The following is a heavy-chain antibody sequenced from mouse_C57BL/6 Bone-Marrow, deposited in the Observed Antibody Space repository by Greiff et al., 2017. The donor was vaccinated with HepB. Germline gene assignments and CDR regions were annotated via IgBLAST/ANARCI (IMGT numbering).Heavy chain of an antibody. Sequence: EVQVVESGGGLVQPGGSLKLSCAASGFTFSSYAMSWVRQTPEKRLEWVATISDGGSYTYYPDTVKGRFTISRDNAKNNLYLQMSHLKSEDTAMYYCARDKRDSLYAMDFWGRGTSVTVTS. J-gene: IGHJ4*01. CDR1: GFTFSSYA. CDR3: ARDKRDSLYAMDF. V-gene: IGHV5-4*01. CDR2: ISDGGSYT. D-gene: IGHD3-3*01.